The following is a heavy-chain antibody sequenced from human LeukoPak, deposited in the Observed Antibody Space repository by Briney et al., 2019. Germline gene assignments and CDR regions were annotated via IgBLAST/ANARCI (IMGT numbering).Heavy chain of an antibody. CDR3: AKDLLRDRWFGES. Sequence: GGSLRLSCAASGFSFSTYSMSWVRQAPGKGLEWVSYISSSGSTIYYADSVKGRFTISRDNAKNSLYLQMDSLRPEDTAIYYCAKDLLRDRWFGESWGQGTLVTVSS. CDR2: ISSSGSTI. CDR1: GFSFSTYS. D-gene: IGHD3-10*01. J-gene: IGHJ5*02. V-gene: IGHV3-48*04.